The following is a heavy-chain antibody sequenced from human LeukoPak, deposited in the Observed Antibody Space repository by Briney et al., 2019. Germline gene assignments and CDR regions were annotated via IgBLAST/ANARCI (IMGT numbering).Heavy chain of an antibody. D-gene: IGHD3-22*01. Sequence: GASVKVSCKASGYTFTSYGISWVRQALGQGLEWMGWISAYNGNTNYAQKLQGRVTMTTDTSTSTAYMELRSLRSDDTAVYYCARDSIIDSSGYDDAFDIWGQGTMVTVSS. CDR1: GYTFTSYG. CDR2: ISAYNGNT. J-gene: IGHJ3*02. V-gene: IGHV1-18*01. CDR3: ARDSIIDSSGYDDAFDI.